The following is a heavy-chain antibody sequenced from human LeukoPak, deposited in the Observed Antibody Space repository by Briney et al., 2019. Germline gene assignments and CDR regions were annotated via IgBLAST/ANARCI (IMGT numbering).Heavy chain of an antibody. CDR2: IYSGGST. D-gene: IGHD6-13*01. CDR1: GFTVSTNY. CDR3: ARGQRAAAGFDY. V-gene: IGHV3-66*01. J-gene: IGHJ4*02. Sequence: PGGSLRLSCAASGFTVSTNYMSWVRQAPGKGLEWVSVIYSGGSTYYADSVKGRFTISRDNSKNTLYLQINSLRAGDTAVYYCARGQRAAAGFDYWGQGTLVTVSS.